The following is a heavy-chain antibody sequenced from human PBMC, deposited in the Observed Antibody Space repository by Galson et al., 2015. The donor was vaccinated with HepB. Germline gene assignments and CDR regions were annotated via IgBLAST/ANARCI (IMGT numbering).Heavy chain of an antibody. V-gene: IGHV1-58*01. D-gene: IGHD3-22*01. Sequence: SVKVSCKASGFTFTSSAVQWVRQARGQRLEWIGWIVVGSGNTNYAQKFQERVTITRDMSTSTAYMELSSLRSADTAVYYCARDALEGDSSGYYFDYWGQGTLVTVSS. CDR2: IVVGSGNT. CDR1: GFTFTSSA. CDR3: ARDALEGDSSGYYFDY. J-gene: IGHJ4*02.